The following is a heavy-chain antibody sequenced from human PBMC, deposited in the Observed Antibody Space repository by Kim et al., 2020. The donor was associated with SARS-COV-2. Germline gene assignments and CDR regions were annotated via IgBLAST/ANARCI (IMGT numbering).Heavy chain of an antibody. CDR2: ISSSGSTI. D-gene: IGHD2-2*01. CDR1: GFTFSSYE. Sequence: GGSLRLSCAASGFTFSSYEMNWVRQAPGKGLEWVSYISSSGSTIYYADSVKGRFTISRDNAKNSLYLQMNSLRAEDTAVYYCARQNPAFTFLPKPNYFDSWGQGTLVTVSS. J-gene: IGHJ4*02. V-gene: IGHV3-48*03. CDR3: ARQNPAFTFLPKPNYFDS.